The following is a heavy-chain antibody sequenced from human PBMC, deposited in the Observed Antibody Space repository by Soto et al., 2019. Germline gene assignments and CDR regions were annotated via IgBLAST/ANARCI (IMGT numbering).Heavy chain of an antibody. CDR2: IYYSGST. Sequence: SETLSLTCTVSGGSISSYYWSWIRQPPGKGLEWIGYIYYSGSTNYNPSLKSRVTISVDTSKNQLSLKLSSVTAADTAVYYCARAIAARRGYYYGMDVWGQGTTVTVSS. D-gene: IGHD6-6*01. CDR3: ARAIAARRGYYYGMDV. V-gene: IGHV4-59*01. CDR1: GGSISSYY. J-gene: IGHJ6*02.